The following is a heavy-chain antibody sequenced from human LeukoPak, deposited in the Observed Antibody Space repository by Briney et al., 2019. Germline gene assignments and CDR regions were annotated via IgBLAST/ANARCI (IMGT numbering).Heavy chain of an antibody. J-gene: IGHJ4*02. CDR2: INPNSGGT. CDR1: GYIFTGYY. D-gene: IGHD4-17*01. Sequence: ASVKVSCKASGYIFTGYYMHWVRQAPGQGLEWMGWINPNSGGTNYAQKFQGRVTMTRDTSIGTAYMELSRLRSDDTAVYYCAREDYGDYVWGQGTLVTVSS. V-gene: IGHV1-2*02. CDR3: AREDYGDYV.